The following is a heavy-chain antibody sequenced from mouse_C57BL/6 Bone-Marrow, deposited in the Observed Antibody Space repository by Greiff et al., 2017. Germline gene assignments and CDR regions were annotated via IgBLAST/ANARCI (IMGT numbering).Heavy chain of an antibody. CDR1: GYTFTDYE. Sequence: QVQLQQSGAELVRPGASVTLSCKASGYTFTDYEMHWVKQTPVHGLEWIGAIDPETGGTAYNQKFKGKAILTADKSSSTAYMELRSLTSEDTAVYDGNDYYAWYYYYAMDYWGQGTTVTGST. J-gene: IGHJ4*01. CDR3: NDYYAWYYYYAMDY. CDR2: IDPETGGT. V-gene: IGHV1-15*01. D-gene: IGHD1-1*01.